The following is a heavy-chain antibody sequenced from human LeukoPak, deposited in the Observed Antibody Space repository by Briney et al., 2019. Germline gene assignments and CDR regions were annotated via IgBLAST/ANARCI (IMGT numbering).Heavy chain of an antibody. D-gene: IGHD3-10*01. CDR3: ARTYYFGSGSYHFDY. J-gene: IGHJ4*02. CDR1: GGSISSGDYY. Sequence: SQTLSLTCTVSGGSISSGDYYWNWIRQPPGKGLEWIGYIYSSGSTNYNPSLKSRVTISVDTSKNQFSLKLTSVTAADTAVYYCARTYYFGSGSYHFDYWGQGTLVTVSS. V-gene: IGHV4-61*09. CDR2: IYSSGST.